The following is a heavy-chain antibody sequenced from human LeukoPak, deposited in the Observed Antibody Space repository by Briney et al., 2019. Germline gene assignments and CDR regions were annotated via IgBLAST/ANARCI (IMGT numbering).Heavy chain of an antibody. Sequence: SETLSLTCTVSGGSISSYYWSWIRQPPGKGLEWIGYIYDSGSTNYNPSLKSRVTISVDISKNQFSLKLSSVTAADTAVYYCARDGGGSYSAFDIWGQGTMVTVSS. CDR1: GGSISSYY. J-gene: IGHJ3*02. V-gene: IGHV4-59*01. CDR3: ARDGGGSYSAFDI. D-gene: IGHD1-26*01. CDR2: IYDSGST.